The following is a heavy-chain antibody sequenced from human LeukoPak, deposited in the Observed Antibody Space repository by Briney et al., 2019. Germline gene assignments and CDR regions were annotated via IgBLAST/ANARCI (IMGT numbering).Heavy chain of an antibody. D-gene: IGHD3-3*01. Sequence: SQTLSLTCTVSGGSISSGSYYWSWIRQPPGKGLEWIGYIYYSGSTNYNPSLKSRVTMSVDTSKNQFSLKLSSVTAADTAVYYCARYDFNKFFDYWGQGTLVTASS. V-gene: IGHV4-61*01. CDR3: ARYDFNKFFDY. CDR1: GGSISSGSYY. CDR2: IYYSGST. J-gene: IGHJ4*02.